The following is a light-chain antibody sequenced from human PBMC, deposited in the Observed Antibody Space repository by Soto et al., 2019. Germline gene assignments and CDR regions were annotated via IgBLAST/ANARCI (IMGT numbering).Light chain of an antibody. CDR2: GAS. Sequence: EIVLTQSPATLSLSPGERSALSCRASHTVIHNYLAWHQQKPGQAPRLLISGASSRATGIPDRFSGSGSGTDFTLTISSLEPEDFAVYYCQQYGTSPLTFGGGTKVDIK. V-gene: IGKV3-20*01. CDR3: QQYGTSPLT. J-gene: IGKJ4*01. CDR1: HTVIHNY.